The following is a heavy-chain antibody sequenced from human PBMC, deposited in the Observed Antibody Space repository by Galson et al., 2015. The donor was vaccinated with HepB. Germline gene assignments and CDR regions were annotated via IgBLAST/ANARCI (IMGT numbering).Heavy chain of an antibody. D-gene: IGHD3-22*01. CDR2: ISGSGGST. V-gene: IGHV3-23*01. Sequence: SLRLSCAASGFTFSSYAMSWVRQAPGKGLEWVSAISGSGGSTYYADSVKGRFTISRDNSKNTLYLQMNSLRAEDTAVYYCAKDSYYDSSGYYLWGQGTLVTVSS. J-gene: IGHJ5*02. CDR3: AKDSYYDSSGYYL. CDR1: GFTFSSYA.